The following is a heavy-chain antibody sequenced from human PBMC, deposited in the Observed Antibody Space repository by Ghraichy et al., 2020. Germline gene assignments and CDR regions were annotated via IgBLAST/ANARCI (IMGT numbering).Heavy chain of an antibody. J-gene: IGHJ5*02. CDR3: ARGGPLLRYFDWLRSRWFDP. Sequence: SETLSLTCAVYGGSFSGYYWSWIRQPPGKGLEWIGEINHSGSTNYNPSLKSRVTISVDTSKNQFSLKLSSVTAADTAVYYCARGGPLLRYFDWLRSRWFDPWGQGTLVTVSS. CDR1: GGSFSGYY. V-gene: IGHV4-34*01. D-gene: IGHD3-9*01. CDR2: INHSGST.